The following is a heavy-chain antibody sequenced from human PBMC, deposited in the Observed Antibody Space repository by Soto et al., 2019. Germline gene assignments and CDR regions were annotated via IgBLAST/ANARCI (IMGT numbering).Heavy chain of an antibody. Sequence: PGGSLRLSCAASGFTFSSYWMSWVRQAPGKGLEWVANIKQDGSEKYYVDSVKGRFTISRDNSKNTLYLQMNSLRAEDTAVYYCAKDMVEYSSSYDFDYWGQGTLVTVSS. V-gene: IGHV3-7*03. CDR3: AKDMVEYSSSYDFDY. CDR2: IKQDGSEK. CDR1: GFTFSSYW. D-gene: IGHD6-13*01. J-gene: IGHJ4*02.